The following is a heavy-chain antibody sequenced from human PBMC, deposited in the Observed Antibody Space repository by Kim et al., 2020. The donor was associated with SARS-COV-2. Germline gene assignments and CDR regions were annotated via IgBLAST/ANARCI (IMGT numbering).Heavy chain of an antibody. CDR1: GFTFSSYG. Sequence: GGSLRLSCAASGFTFSSYGMHWVRQAPGKGLEWVAVIWYDGSNKYYADSVKGRFTISRDNSKNTLYLQMNSLRAEDTAVYYCARESCGLRRGYCSGGSYRAQEPSWYFDLWGRGTLVTVSS. V-gene: IGHV3-33*01. J-gene: IGHJ2*01. CDR2: IWYDGSNK. D-gene: IGHD2-15*01. CDR3: ARESCGLRRGYCSGGSYRAQEPSWYFDL.